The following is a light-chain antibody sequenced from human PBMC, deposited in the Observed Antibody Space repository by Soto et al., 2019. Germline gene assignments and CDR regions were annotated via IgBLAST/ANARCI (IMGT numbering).Light chain of an antibody. Sequence: DIQMTQSPSTLSASVGDRVTITCRASKTISSWLAWYQQKPGKAPKLLIYKASSLESGVPSRFSGSGSGTEFTLTISSLQPDDFANYYCQQYNSYPCTFGQGTKVEIK. CDR1: KTISSW. V-gene: IGKV1-5*03. CDR2: KAS. J-gene: IGKJ1*01. CDR3: QQYNSYPCT.